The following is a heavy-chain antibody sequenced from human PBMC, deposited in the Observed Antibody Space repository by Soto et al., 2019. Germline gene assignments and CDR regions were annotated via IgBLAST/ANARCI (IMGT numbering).Heavy chain of an antibody. J-gene: IGHJ3*01. CDR3: AGGDRGAFDL. CDR1: GFTFSYYW. Sequence: EVRLVESEGGLVQPGGSLSLSCAASGFTFSYYWMHWVRQAPGQGLLWVSRIHSDGSSTTYADSVKGRFTISRDNAKNTVSLHMNSLRVEDTGVYFCAGGDRGAFDLWGQGTMVTVSS. CDR2: IHSDGSST. D-gene: IGHD2-21*02. V-gene: IGHV3-74*01.